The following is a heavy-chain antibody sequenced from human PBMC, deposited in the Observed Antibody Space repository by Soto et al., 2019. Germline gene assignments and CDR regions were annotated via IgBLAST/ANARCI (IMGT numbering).Heavy chain of an antibody. Sequence: EVQLVESGGGLVKPGGSPRLSCAASGFTFSSYSMNWVRQAPGKGLEWVSSISSSSSYIYYADSVKGRFTISRDNAKNSLYLQMNSLRAEDTAVYYCARDGGSSWYPTVLYYYYGMDVWGQGTTVTVSS. CDR2: ISSSSSYI. CDR1: GFTFSSYS. CDR3: ARDGGSSWYPTVLYYYYGMDV. J-gene: IGHJ6*02. V-gene: IGHV3-21*01. D-gene: IGHD6-13*01.